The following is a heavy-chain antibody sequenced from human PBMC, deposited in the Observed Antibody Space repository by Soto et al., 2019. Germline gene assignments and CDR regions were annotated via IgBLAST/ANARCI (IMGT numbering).Heavy chain of an antibody. CDR2: INHSGST. V-gene: IGHV4-34*01. CDR3: ARGPYIVVVTATFYYFDY. D-gene: IGHD2-21*02. Sequence: SETLSLTCAVYGGSFSGYYWSWIRQPPGKGLEWIGEINHSGSTNYNPSLKSRVTISVDTSKNQFSLKLSSVTAADTAVYYCARGPYIVVVTATFYYFDYWGQGTLVTVSS. J-gene: IGHJ4*02. CDR1: GGSFSGYY.